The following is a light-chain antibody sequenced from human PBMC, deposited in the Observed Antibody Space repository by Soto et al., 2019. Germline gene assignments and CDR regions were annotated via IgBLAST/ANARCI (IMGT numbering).Light chain of an antibody. J-gene: IGLJ3*02. V-gene: IGLV4-60*02. CDR1: SGHSSYI. Sequence: QPVLTQSSSASASLGSSVRLTCTLSSGHSSYIIAWHQQQPQKAPRYLMKVESSGTYNKGSGLPDRFSGSSSGADRYLTISNLQFEDEADYYCEAWDSTTRVFGGGTKVTVL. CDR3: EAWDSTTRV. CDR2: VESSGTY.